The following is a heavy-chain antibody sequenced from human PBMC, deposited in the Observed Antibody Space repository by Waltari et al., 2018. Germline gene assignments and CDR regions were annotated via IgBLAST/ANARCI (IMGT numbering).Heavy chain of an antibody. Sequence: QVQLQESGPGLVKPSETLSLTCAVSGYSISSGYYWGWIRQPPGKGLEWIGSIYHSGSTDYNPSLKSRVTISVDTSKNQFSLKLSSVTAADTAVYYCARQDYGSGSYYAYYFDYWGQGTLVTVSS. CDR3: ARQDYGSGSYYAYYFDY. D-gene: IGHD3-10*01. J-gene: IGHJ4*02. V-gene: IGHV4-38-2*01. CDR1: GYSISSGYY. CDR2: IYHSGST.